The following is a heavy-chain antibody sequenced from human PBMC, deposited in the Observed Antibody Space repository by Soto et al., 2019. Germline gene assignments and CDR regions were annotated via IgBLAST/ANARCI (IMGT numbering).Heavy chain of an antibody. CDR3: AKDWMSSSWYRGIDY. J-gene: IGHJ4*02. CDR1: GFTFSSYA. V-gene: IGHV3-23*01. D-gene: IGHD6-13*01. Sequence: GGSLRLSCAASGFTFSSYAISWARQAPGKGLEWVSAISGSGGSTYYADSVKGRFTISRDNSKNTLYLQMNSLRAEDTAVYYCAKDWMSSSWYRGIDYWGQGTLVTVSS. CDR2: ISGSGGST.